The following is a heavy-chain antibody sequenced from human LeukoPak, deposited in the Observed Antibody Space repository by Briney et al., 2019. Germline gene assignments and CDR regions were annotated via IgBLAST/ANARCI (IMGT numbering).Heavy chain of an antibody. CDR3: ARHCQWLVLDNCFDP. CDR1: GGSVSTGSYY. J-gene: IGHJ5*02. CDR2: IHTSGTM. D-gene: IGHD6-19*01. Sequence: SQTLSLTCTVSGGSVSTGSYYWSWIRQPAGRGLEWIGHIHTSGTMNYNASLKSRVRISVETSKNQFSLKLSSVTAADTAMYYCARHCQWLVLDNCFDPWGQGTLVTVSS. V-gene: IGHV4-61*09.